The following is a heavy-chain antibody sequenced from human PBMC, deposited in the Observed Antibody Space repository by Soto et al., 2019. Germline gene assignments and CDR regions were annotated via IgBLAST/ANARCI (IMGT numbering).Heavy chain of an antibody. Sequence: PSETLSLTCTVSGGSITSGGYYWSWIRQHPGKGLEWIGYIYYSGSTYYNPSLKSRVTISLDTSKNQFSLKLNSVTAADTAVYYCARAGRYGSGSYYDPYDAFDIWGQGTMVTVSS. V-gene: IGHV4-31*03. D-gene: IGHD3-10*01. CDR3: ARAGRYGSGSYYDPYDAFDI. CDR1: GGSITSGGYY. CDR2: IYYSGST. J-gene: IGHJ3*02.